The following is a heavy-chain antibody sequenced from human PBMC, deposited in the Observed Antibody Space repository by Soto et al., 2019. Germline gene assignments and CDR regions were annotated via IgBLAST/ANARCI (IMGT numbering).Heavy chain of an antibody. CDR2: ISYDGSNK. V-gene: IGHV3-30-3*01. J-gene: IGHJ4*02. CDR3: ARVIGMITFGGVDY. D-gene: IGHD3-16*01. CDR1: GFTFSSYA. Sequence: GGSLRLSCAASGFTFSSYAMHWVRQAPGKGLEWVAVISYDGSNKYYADSVKGRFTISRDNSKNALYLQMNSLRAEDTAVYYCARVIGMITFGGVDYWGQGTLVTVSS.